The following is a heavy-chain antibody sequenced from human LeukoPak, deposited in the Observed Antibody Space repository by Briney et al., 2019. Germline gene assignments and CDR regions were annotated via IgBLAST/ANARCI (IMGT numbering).Heavy chain of an antibody. Sequence: PGGSLRLSCAASGFTVSTNYMSLVRQAPGKGLEWVSLIYSGGSTYYADSVKGRFTISRDNSKNTLYLQMNSLRAEDTAVYYCARDSGQRGYSYGDWGQGTLVTVSS. V-gene: IGHV3-53*01. CDR1: GFTVSTNY. CDR2: IYSGGST. J-gene: IGHJ4*02. D-gene: IGHD5-18*01. CDR3: ARDSGQRGYSYGD.